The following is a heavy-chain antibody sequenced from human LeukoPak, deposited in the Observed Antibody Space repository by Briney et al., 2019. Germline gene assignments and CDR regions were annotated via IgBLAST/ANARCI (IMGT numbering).Heavy chain of an antibody. V-gene: IGHV3-7*01. CDR3: ARERWAEYYLDY. J-gene: IGHJ4*02. Sequence: GGSLRLSCAASGFSFSSHWMSWARQAPGKGLEWVANIKQDGGEKYYVDSVKGRFAISRDNAKNLLYLEMNSLSAEDTALYYCARERWAEYYLDYWGQGTLVTVS. D-gene: IGHD2/OR15-2a*01. CDR2: IKQDGGEK. CDR1: GFSFSSHW.